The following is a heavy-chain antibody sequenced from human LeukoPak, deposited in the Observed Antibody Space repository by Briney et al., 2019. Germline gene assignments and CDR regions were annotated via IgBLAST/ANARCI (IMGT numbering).Heavy chain of an antibody. CDR1: GGTFSSYA. Sequence: SVKVSCKASGGTFSSYAISWVRQAPGQGLEWMGGIIPIFGTANYAQKFQGRVTITADESTSTAYMELSSLRSEDTAVYYCAGGAYGSSWCQTLYYYYYMDVWGKGTTVTVSS. CDR2: IIPIFGTA. D-gene: IGHD6-13*01. CDR3: AGGAYGSSWCQTLYYYYYMDV. V-gene: IGHV1-69*13. J-gene: IGHJ6*03.